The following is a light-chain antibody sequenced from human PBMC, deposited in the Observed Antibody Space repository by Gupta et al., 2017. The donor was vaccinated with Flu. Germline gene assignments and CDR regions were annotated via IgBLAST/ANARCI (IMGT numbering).Light chain of an antibody. CDR3: QQRKNWPLLT. V-gene: IGKV3-11*01. J-gene: IGKJ5*01. CDR2: DTF. Sequence: ESATLSCKASKGIQNYLAWYQQKPGQAPRLLIYDTFARATGIPARFSGSGSGTDFTLTISSLEPDDFAVYYCQQRKNWPLLTFGQGTRLEIK. CDR1: KGIQNY.